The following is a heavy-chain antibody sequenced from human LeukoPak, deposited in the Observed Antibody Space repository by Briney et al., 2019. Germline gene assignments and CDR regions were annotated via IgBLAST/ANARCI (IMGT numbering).Heavy chain of an antibody. CDR2: MNPNSGNT. J-gene: IGHJ5*02. CDR1: GYTFTSYG. V-gene: IGHV1-8*02. Sequence: ASVKVSCKASGYTFTSYGISWIRQAPRQGLEWMGWMNPNSGNTGYAQKFQGRVTMTRNTSISTAYMELSSLRSEDTAVYYCARAVWFGENWFDPWGQGTLVTVSS. CDR3: ARAVWFGENWFDP. D-gene: IGHD3-10*01.